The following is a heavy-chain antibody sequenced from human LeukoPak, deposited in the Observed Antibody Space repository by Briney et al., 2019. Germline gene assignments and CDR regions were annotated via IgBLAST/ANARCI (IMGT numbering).Heavy chain of an antibody. V-gene: IGHV3-7*01. CDR3: ARSVYSGYYYSSRYFDL. Sequence: GGSLRLSCEASGFSISGYSMNWVRQAPGKGLEWVANIKQDGGEKSYVDSVKGRFTISRDNAKNSLFLQMNSLRAEDTAIYYCARSVYSGYYYSSRYFDLWGRGTLVTVSS. CDR1: GFSISGYS. J-gene: IGHJ2*01. CDR2: IKQDGGEK. D-gene: IGHD1-26*01.